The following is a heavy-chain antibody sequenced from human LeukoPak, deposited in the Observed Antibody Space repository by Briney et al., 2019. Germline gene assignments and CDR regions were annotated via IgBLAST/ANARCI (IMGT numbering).Heavy chain of an antibody. J-gene: IGHJ4*02. D-gene: IGHD5-18*01. CDR2: MNPNSGKT. CDR3: ARTSGYSYGIDY. V-gene: IGHV1-8*01. Sequence: ASVKVSCKASGYTFTSYDINWVGQATGQGLEWMGWMNPNSGKTGYSQKFQGRVTMTRNTSISTAYMEVSSLRSEDTAVYYCARTSGYSYGIDYWGQGTLVTVSS. CDR1: GYTFTSYD.